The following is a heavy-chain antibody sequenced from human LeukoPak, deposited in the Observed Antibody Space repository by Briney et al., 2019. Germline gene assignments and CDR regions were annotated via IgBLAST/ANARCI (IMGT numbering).Heavy chain of an antibody. V-gene: IGHV5-51*01. J-gene: IGHJ4*02. D-gene: IGHD1-26*01. CDR1: EYSFATYW. CDR2: IYPSDSDT. Sequence: GESLKISCQGSEYSFATYWIAWLRQMPGKGLEWMGIIYPSDSDTRYSPSFQGQVTISADKSIKTAYLQWSSLKASDTAMCYCARPHQGIVGATGFDYWGQGTLVTVSS. CDR3: ARPHQGIVGATGFDY.